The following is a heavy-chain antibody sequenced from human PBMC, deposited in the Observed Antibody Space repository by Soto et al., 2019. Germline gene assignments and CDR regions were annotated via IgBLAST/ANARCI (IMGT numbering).Heavy chain of an antibody. Sequence: VESLTISCKVSGYSFTSYWIVWVLQMPGKGLEWMGIIYPGDSDTRYSPSFQGQVTISADKSISTAYLQWSSLKASDTAMYYCARVAGNTSRAFDIWGQGTMVTVSS. CDR2: IYPGDSDT. CDR1: GYSFTSYW. J-gene: IGHJ3*02. CDR3: ARVAGNTSRAFDI. V-gene: IGHV5-51*01. D-gene: IGHD6-19*01.